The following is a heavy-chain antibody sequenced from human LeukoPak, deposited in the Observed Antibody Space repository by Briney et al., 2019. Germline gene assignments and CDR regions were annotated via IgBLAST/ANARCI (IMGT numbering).Heavy chain of an antibody. Sequence: SQTLSLTCAISGDSVSSNSAAWDWIRQSPSRGLEWLGRTYYRSKWYNDYAVSVKSRITINPDTSKNQFSLQLNSVTPEDTAVYYCARGRRIAVAGGWYFDLRGRGTLVTVSS. J-gene: IGHJ2*01. V-gene: IGHV6-1*01. CDR1: GDSVSSNSAA. CDR2: TYYRSKWYN. D-gene: IGHD6-19*01. CDR3: ARGRRIAVAGGWYFDL.